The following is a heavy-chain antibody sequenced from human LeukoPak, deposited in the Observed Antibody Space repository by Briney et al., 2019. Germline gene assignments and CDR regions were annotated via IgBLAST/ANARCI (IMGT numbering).Heavy chain of an antibody. CDR1: GFTFSSYE. J-gene: IGHJ5*02. CDR2: ISGSGSNI. V-gene: IGHV3-48*03. D-gene: IGHD5-24*01. Sequence: QPGGSLRLSCAASGFTFSSYEINWVRQAPGKGLEWVSYISGSGSNIYYADSVKGRFTISRDNAKNSLYLQMNSLRAEDTAVYYCTRESDGYNFDDWGQRTLVTVSS. CDR3: TRESDGYNFDD.